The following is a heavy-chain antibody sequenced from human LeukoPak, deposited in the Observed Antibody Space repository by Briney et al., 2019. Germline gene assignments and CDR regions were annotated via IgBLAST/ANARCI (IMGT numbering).Heavy chain of an antibody. J-gene: IGHJ4*02. CDR2: IGTSAGDT. V-gene: IGHV3-23*01. CDR1: GFTFSRYP. Sequence: GGSLRLSCAASGFTFSRYPMTWVRQAPGKGLEWVSTIGTSAGDTHYADSVKGRFTISRDNSKNPLYLQMDSLRAEDTAVYYCAKYYYTSGSSGGRVFDSWGQGTLVTVSS. CDR3: AKYYYTSGSSGGRVFDS. D-gene: IGHD3-10*01.